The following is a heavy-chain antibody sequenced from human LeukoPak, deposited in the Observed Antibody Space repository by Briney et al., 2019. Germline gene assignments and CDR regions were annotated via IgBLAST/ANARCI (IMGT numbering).Heavy chain of an antibody. CDR2: ISYDGSNK. V-gene: IGHV3-30*04. CDR1: GFTFSSYA. CDR3: AKDRGPYYYDSSVDY. D-gene: IGHD3-22*01. J-gene: IGHJ4*02. Sequence: GGSLRLSCAASGFTFSSYAMHWVRQAPGKGLEWVAVISYDGSNKYYADSVKGRFTISRDNPKNTLYLQMNSLRAEDTAVYYCAKDRGPYYYDSSVDYWGQGTLVTVSS.